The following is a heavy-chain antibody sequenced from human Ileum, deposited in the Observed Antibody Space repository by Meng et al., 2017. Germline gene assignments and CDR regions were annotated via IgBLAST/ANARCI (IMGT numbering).Heavy chain of an antibody. Sequence: GGSLRLSCAASGFTFSSYSMNWVRQAPGKGLEWVSSISSSSSYIYYADSVKGRFTISRDNAKNSLYLQMNSLRAEDTAVYYCAAGLFGETFDYWGQGNLVNGAS. CDR3: AAGLFGETFDY. D-gene: IGHD3-10*02. CDR1: GFTFSSYS. J-gene: IGHJ4*02. V-gene: IGHV3-21*01. CDR2: ISSSSSYI.